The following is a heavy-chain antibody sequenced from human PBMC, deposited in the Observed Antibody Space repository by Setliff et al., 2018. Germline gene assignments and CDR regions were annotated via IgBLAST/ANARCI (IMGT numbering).Heavy chain of an antibody. Sequence: GGSLRLSCAASGFTFSSYAITWVRQAPGKGLEWVSMISGSAQTTYYADSVKGRFTISRDNSKNTLYLQMNSLRAEDTAVYYCAKEALLWFGELSDAFDIWGQGTMVTVS. V-gene: IGHV3-23*01. CDR2: ISGSAQTT. CDR3: AKEALLWFGELSDAFDI. D-gene: IGHD3-10*01. J-gene: IGHJ3*02. CDR1: GFTFSSYA.